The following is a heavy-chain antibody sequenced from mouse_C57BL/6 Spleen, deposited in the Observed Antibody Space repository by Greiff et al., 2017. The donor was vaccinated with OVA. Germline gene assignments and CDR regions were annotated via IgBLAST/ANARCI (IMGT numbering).Heavy chain of an antibody. CDR2: IRLKSDNYAT. J-gene: IGHJ3*01. CDR1: GFTFSNYW. CDR3: TNYYDYDGSFAY. Sequence: EVKVEESGGGLVQPGGSMKLSCVASGFTFSNYWMNWVRQSPEKGLEWVAQIRLKSDNYATHYAESVKGRFTISRDDSKSSVYLQMNNLRAEDTGIYYCTNYYDYDGSFAYWGQGTLVTVSA. D-gene: IGHD2-4*01. V-gene: IGHV6-3*01.